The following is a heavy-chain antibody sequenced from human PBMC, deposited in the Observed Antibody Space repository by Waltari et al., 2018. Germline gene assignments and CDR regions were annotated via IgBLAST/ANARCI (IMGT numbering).Heavy chain of an antibody. J-gene: IGHJ3*02. CDR2: INPNSCGT. CDR1: GYTFTGYY. V-gene: IGHV1-2*02. CDR3: ARYSSTPNAFDI. Sequence: QVQLVQSGAEVKKPGASVKVSCKASGYTFTGYYMHWVRQAPGQGLEWVGWINPNSCGTNYAQKFQGRVTMTRDTSISTAYMELSRLRSDDTAVYYCARYSSTPNAFDIWGQGTMVTVSS. D-gene: IGHD6-13*01.